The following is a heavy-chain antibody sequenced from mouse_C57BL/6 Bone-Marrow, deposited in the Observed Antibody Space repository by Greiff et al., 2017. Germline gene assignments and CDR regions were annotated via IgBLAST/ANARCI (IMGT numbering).Heavy chain of an antibody. D-gene: IGHD2-4*01. J-gene: IGHJ4*01. CDR2: INSDGGST. CDR3: ARHGTDYESAMDY. Sequence: EVHLVESGGGLVQPGESLKLSCESNEYEFPSHDMSWVRKTPEKRLELVAAINSDGGSTYYPDTMQRRFIISRDNTKNTLYLQMSSLRSEDTALYYCARHGTDYESAMDYWGQGTSVTVSS. V-gene: IGHV5-2*01. CDR1: EYEFPSHD.